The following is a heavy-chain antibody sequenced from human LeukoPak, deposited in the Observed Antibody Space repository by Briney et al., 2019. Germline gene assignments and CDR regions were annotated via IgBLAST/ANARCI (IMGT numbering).Heavy chain of an antibody. D-gene: IGHD3-3*01. V-gene: IGHV4-61*08. Sequence: SETLSLTCTVSGGSISSGGYYWSWIRQPPGTGLEWIGYIYYSGSTNYNPSLKSRVTISVDTSKNQFSLKLSSVTAADTAVYYCARRSGYLYFQHWGQGTLVTVSS. CDR2: IYYSGST. CDR1: GGSISSGGYY. J-gene: IGHJ1*01. CDR3: ARRSGYLYFQH.